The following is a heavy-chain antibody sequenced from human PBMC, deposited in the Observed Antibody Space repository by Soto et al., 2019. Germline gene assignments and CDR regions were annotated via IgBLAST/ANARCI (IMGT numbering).Heavy chain of an antibody. Sequence: ASVKVSCKASGYTFTSYGISWVRQAPGRGLEWMGWISAYNGNTNYAQKLQGRVTMTTDTSTSTAYMELRSLRSDDTAVYYCARLGLSIAVNWFDPWGQGTLVTVSS. CDR1: GYTFTSYG. CDR3: ARLGLSIAVNWFDP. CDR2: ISAYNGNT. V-gene: IGHV1-18*04. J-gene: IGHJ5*02. D-gene: IGHD6-19*01.